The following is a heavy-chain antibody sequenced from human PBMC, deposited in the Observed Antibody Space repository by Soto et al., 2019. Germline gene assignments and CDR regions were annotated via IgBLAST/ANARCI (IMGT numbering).Heavy chain of an antibody. D-gene: IGHD6-19*01. V-gene: IGHV3-74*01. J-gene: IGHJ4*02. CDR1: VFTFIIHS. CDR2: INGYVTST. CDR3: ASIHPSAVGDNTEVDY. Sequence: VGSLRLSWPSSVFTFIIHSMHWSPQPPVNWLLWVSLINGYVTSTGYADSVKGRFTISRDNAKNTLYLKMNSLRAEDKDLYYCASIHPSAVGDNTEVDYWGKGHMVNVSS.